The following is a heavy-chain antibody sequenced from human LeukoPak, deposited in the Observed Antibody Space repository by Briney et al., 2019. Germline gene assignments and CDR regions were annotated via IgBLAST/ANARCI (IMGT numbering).Heavy chain of an antibody. V-gene: IGHV1-46*01. Sequence: GVSVKVSCKASGYTFTSYYMHWVRQAPGQGLEWMGIINPSGGSTSYAQKFQGRVTMTTDTSTSTAYMELRSLRSDDTAVYYCARRLTSGGSCYSCPDFDYWGQGTLVTVSS. CDR1: GYTFTSYY. CDR2: INPSGGST. J-gene: IGHJ4*02. D-gene: IGHD2-15*01. CDR3: ARRLTSGGSCYSCPDFDY.